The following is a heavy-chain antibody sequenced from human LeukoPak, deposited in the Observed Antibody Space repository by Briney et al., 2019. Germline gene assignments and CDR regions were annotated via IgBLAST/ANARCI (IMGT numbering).Heavy chain of an antibody. CDR2: ISAYNGNT. CDR3: ARDPPQAYYYDSSGYLDY. CDR1: GYTFTSYG. J-gene: IGHJ4*02. D-gene: IGHD3-22*01. Sequence: ASVKVSCKASGYTFTSYGISWVRQAPGQGLEWMGWISAYNGNTSYAQKLQGRVTMTTDTSTSTAYMELRSLRSDDTAVYYCARDPPQAYYYDSSGYLDYWGQGTLVTVSS. V-gene: IGHV1-18*01.